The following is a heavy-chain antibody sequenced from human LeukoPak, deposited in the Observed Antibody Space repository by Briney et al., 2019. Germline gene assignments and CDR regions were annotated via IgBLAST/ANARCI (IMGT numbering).Heavy chain of an antibody. J-gene: IGHJ5*02. CDR2: INPNSGGT. V-gene: IGHV1-2*02. CDR3: ARADRLHGGPYLIGP. Sequence: ASVTVSCKTSVYSFTDYYMHWVRQAPGQGLERMGFINPNSGGTSSAQKFQGRVTMTRDTSITTVYMEVSWLTSDDTAIYYCARADRLHGGPYLIGPWGQGTLVTVSS. CDR1: VYSFTDYY. D-gene: IGHD2-21*01.